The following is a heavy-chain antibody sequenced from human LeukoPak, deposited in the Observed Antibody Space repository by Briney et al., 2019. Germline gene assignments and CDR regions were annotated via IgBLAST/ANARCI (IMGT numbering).Heavy chain of an antibody. CDR3: ARVPRDSSSWFHRMDV. Sequence: ASVKVSCKASGGTFSSYAISWVRQAPGQGLEGMGRIITIRGIANYAKMFQGRVTITADKSTSTAYMELSSLRSEDTAVYYCARVPRDSSSWFHRMDVWGQGTTVTVSS. J-gene: IGHJ6*02. D-gene: IGHD6-13*01. V-gene: IGHV1-69*04. CDR2: IITIRGIA. CDR1: GGTFSSYA.